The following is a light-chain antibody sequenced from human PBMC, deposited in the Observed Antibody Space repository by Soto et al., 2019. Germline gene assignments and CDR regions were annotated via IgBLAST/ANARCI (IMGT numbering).Light chain of an antibody. J-gene: IGKJ1*01. CDR1: QSVSSSS. CDR2: GAS. CDR3: QQYGGSSRT. V-gene: IGKV3-20*01. Sequence: EIVLTQSPGTLSLSPGERATLSCRASQSVSSSSLAWYQQKRGQPPRLLNHGASTRATGIPDRFSGSGSETDFTLTISRLEPEDFAVYYCQQYGGSSRTFGQGTRVEVK.